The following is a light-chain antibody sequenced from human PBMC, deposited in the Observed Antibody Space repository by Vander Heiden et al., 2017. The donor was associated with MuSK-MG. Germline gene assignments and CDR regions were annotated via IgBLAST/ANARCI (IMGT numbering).Light chain of an antibody. V-gene: IGKV3-20*01. CDR3: QQYGSSQA. CDR1: QSVSSSY. CDR2: GAS. Sequence: EIVLTQSPGTLSLSPGERVVLSCRASQSVSSSYLAWYQQKPGQAPRLLIYGASSRATGIPDRFSGSGSGTDFTLTISRLEPEDFAVYYCQQYGSSQAFGHGTKVDIK. J-gene: IGKJ3*01.